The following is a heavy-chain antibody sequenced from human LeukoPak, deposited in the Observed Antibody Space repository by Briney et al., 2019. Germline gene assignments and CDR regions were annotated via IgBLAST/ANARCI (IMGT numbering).Heavy chain of an antibody. D-gene: IGHD5-12*01. CDR2: FSGSGDTT. V-gene: IGHV3-23*01. CDR1: GFTFSDYA. CDR3: ARGKASGGYSGYGLDAFDI. Sequence: GGSLRLSCAASGFTFSDYAMNWVRQAPGKGLEWVSGFSGSGDTTYYADSVKGRFTISRDNAKNSLYLQMNSLRAEDTAVYYCARGKASGGYSGYGLDAFDIWGQGTMVTVSS. J-gene: IGHJ3*02.